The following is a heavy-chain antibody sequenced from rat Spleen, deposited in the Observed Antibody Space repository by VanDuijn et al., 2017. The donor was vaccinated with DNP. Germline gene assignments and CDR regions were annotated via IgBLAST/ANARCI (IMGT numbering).Heavy chain of an antibody. J-gene: IGHJ2*01. CDR3: ASHNSGYFDY. D-gene: IGHD4-3*01. CDR2: LSYNGGTP. V-gene: IGHV5-29*01. Sequence: EVQLVESGGGLVQPGRSMKLSCAASGFTFSNFAMAWVRQAPTKGLEWVATLSYNGGTPYYRDSVKGRFTISRDNAKSTLYLQMDSLRSEDTATYYCASHNSGYFDYWGQGVMVTVSS. CDR1: GFTFSNFA.